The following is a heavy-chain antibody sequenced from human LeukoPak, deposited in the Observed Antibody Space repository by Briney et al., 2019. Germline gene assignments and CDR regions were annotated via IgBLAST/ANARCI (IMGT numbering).Heavy chain of an antibody. D-gene: IGHD6-6*01. CDR3: ARHEREYSSSWGIDP. CDR1: GYSFTSYW. J-gene: IGHJ5*02. V-gene: IGHV5-10-1*01. CDR2: IDPSDSYT. Sequence: GESLKISCKGSGYSFTSYWISWVRQMPGKGLEWMGRIDPSDSYTNYSPSFQGHVTISADKSISTAYLQWSSLKASDTAMYYCARHEREYSSSWGIDPWGQGTLVTVSS.